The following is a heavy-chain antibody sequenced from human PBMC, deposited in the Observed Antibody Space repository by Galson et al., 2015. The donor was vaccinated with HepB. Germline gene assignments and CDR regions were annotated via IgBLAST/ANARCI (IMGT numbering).Heavy chain of an antibody. CDR1: GYTFTIYY. CDR2: INPSSGST. CDR3: ARTYNWTDCAFDI. D-gene: IGHD1-1*01. J-gene: IGHJ3*02. Sequence: SVKVSCEASGYTFTIYYIHWVRQAPGQGLEWMGIINPSSGSTSYAQKFQGRVTLTRDTSTSTVYMELSSLRSEDTAVYYCARTYNWTDCAFDIWGQGTMVTVSS. V-gene: IGHV1-46*01.